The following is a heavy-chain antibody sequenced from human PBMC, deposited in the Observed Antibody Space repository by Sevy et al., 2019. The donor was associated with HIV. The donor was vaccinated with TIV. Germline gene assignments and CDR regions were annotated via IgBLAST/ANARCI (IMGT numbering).Heavy chain of an antibody. D-gene: IGHD1-26*01. CDR2: ISYTGNT. Sequence: SETLSLTCTVSGCSVTSSRYYWTWIRQPPGKGLECIGYISYTGNTNYNPTLKSRVTISVDTSKKQFHLKLSSVTAADTAMYYCARMGGLPDYGMDVWGQGTTVTVSS. CDR3: ARMGGLPDYGMDV. V-gene: IGHV4-61*01. J-gene: IGHJ6*02. CDR1: GCSVTSSRYY.